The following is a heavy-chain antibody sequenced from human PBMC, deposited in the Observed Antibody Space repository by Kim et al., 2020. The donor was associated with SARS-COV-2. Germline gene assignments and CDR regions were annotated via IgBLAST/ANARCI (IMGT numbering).Heavy chain of an antibody. D-gene: IGHD3-10*01. CDR2: VNHSGST. CDR3: SRREGSTMVRGAPFDY. Sequence: SETLSLTCAVYGGSFSGYYWSWIRQPPGKGLEWIGEVNHSGSTNYNPSVKSRLTVSVDTSKNQFSLKLSSVTAADTAAYYCSRREGSTMVRGAPFDYWG. V-gene: IGHV4-34*01. J-gene: IGHJ4*01. CDR1: GGSFSGYY.